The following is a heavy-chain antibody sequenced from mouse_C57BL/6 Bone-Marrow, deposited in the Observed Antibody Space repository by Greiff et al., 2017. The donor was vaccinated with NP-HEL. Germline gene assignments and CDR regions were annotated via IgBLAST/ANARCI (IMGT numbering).Heavy chain of an antibody. CDR1: GYAFSSYW. CDR3: ARLEYYTSGVYVYYIEV. J-gene: IGHJ1*03. V-gene: IGHV1-82*01. Sequence: VQLQQSGPELVKPGASVKISCKASGYAFSSYWMNWVKQRPGKGLEWIGRIYPGDGDTTYNGKFKGKATLTADKSSSTAYMQLSSLTSEDSAVYVCARLEYYTSGVYVYYIEVWGTGTTVTVSS. CDR2: IYPGDGDT. D-gene: IGHD1-1*01.